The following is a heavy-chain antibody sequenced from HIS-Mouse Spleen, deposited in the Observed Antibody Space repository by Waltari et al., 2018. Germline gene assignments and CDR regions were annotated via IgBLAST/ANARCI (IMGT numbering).Heavy chain of an antibody. D-gene: IGHD1-20*01. CDR3: ARVRGGMAGFDY. J-gene: IGHJ4*02. Sequence: QLQLQESGPGLVKPSETLSLTCTVSGGSISSSSYYWGWIRQPPGKGLEWIGSIYYSGSTYYNPSLKSRVTISVDTSKNQFSLKLSSVTAADTAVYYCARVRGGMAGFDYWGQGTLVTVSS. V-gene: IGHV4-39*07. CDR2: IYYSGST. CDR1: GGSISSSSYY.